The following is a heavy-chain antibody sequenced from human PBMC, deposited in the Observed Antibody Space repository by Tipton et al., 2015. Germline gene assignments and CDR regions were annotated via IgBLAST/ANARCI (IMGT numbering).Heavy chain of an antibody. J-gene: IGHJ4*02. CDR3: ARSRYTVTPDS. Sequence: TLSLTCTVSGGSINSHYWSWIRQPPGKGLEWIGYIYYSGNINYNPSLTSRVSISVDTSKNQFSLKLNSVTAADTAVYYCARSRYTVTPDSWGQGTLVTVSS. D-gene: IGHD4-17*01. CDR1: GGSINSHY. V-gene: IGHV4-59*08. CDR2: IYYSGNI.